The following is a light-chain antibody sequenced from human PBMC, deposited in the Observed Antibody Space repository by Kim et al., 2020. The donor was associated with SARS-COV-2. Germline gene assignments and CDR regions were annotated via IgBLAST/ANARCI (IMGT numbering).Light chain of an antibody. CDR1: ALPKQY. V-gene: IGLV3-25*03. CDR2: KDS. CDR3: QSADSSGTYGV. Sequence: SYELTQPPSVSVSPGQTARITCSGDALPKQYAYWYQQKPGQAPVLVIYKDSERHSGIPERFSGSSSGTTVTLTISGVQAEDEADYYCQSADSSGTYGVFGGGTQLTVL. J-gene: IGLJ3*02.